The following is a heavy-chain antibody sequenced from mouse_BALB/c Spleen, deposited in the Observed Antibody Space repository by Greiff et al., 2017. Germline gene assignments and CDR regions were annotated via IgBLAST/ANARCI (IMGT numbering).Heavy chain of an antibody. CDR2: ISYSGST. CDR1: GYSITSDYA. J-gene: IGHJ3*01. Sequence: EVKLVESGPGLVKPSQSLSLTCTVTGYSITSDYAWNWIRQFPGNKLEWMGYISYSGSTSYNPSLKSRISITRDTSKNQFFLQLNSVTTEDTATYYCANGNFFAYWGQGTLVTVSA. CDR3: ANGNFFAY. V-gene: IGHV3-2*02. D-gene: IGHD2-1*01.